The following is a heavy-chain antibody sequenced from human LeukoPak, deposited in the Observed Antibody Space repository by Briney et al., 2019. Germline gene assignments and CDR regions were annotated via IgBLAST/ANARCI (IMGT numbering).Heavy chain of an antibody. V-gene: IGHV3-30*18. Sequence: GGSLRLSCAASGFTFSSYGMHWVRQAPGKGLEWVAVISYDGSNKYYADSVKGRFTISRDNSKNTLYLQMNSLRAEDTAVYYCAKRGTTSPHFEYWGQGTLVTVSS. J-gene: IGHJ4*02. CDR3: AKRGTTSPHFEY. CDR2: ISYDGSNK. D-gene: IGHD2-2*01. CDR1: GFTFSSYG.